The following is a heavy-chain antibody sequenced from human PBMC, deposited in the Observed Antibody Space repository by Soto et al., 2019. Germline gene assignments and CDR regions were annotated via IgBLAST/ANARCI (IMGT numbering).Heavy chain of an antibody. D-gene: IGHD3-3*01. J-gene: IGHJ4*02. CDR2: IYWNDDK. Sequence: QITLKESGPTVVKPTQTLTLTCTFSGFSLSTRGVGVGGIRHPPVKALECLALIYWNDDKGYSPSLRSRLTVNKEISRNQVALTMTNMDPADTATYYCAHGGYLYNDFRLTYWGPGALVTVSS. V-gene: IGHV2-5*01. CDR3: AHGGYLYNDFRLTY. CDR1: GFSLSTRGVG.